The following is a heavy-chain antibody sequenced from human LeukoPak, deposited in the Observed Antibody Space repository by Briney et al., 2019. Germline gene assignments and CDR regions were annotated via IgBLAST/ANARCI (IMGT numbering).Heavy chain of an antibody. V-gene: IGHV3-23*01. CDR3: AKDVMVGYSSSWDS. Sequence: GGSLSLSCAASGFTFRDYAMSWVRQAPGKGLEWVSAISGSGGSTNYADSVKGRFTISRDNSKNTLYLQMNSLRAEDTAVYYCAKDVMVGYSSSWDSWGQGTLVTVSS. CDR2: ISGSGGST. CDR1: GFTFRDYA. D-gene: IGHD6-13*01. J-gene: IGHJ4*02.